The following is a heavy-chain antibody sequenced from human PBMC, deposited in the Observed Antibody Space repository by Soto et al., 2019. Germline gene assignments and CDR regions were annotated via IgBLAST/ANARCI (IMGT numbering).Heavy chain of an antibody. V-gene: IGHV3-33*01. CDR2: IWDDGSNK. D-gene: IGHD2-15*01. Sequence: QVQLVESGGGVVQPGTSLRLSCAPSGFTFRNYGMHWVRQAPGKGLEWVAIIWDDGSNKYYADSVKGRFTISRDNSKNTRSLQMNSLRAEDTAVYHCARVRGGCSGGSCYIDYWGQGTLVTVSS. CDR3: ARVRGGCSGGSCYIDY. CDR1: GFTFRNYG. J-gene: IGHJ4*02.